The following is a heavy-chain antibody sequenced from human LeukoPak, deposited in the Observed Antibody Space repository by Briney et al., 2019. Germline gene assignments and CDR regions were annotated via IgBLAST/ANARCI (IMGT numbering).Heavy chain of an antibody. CDR3: ARDSSSSVYYYYGMDV. Sequence: GGSLRLSCAASGFTFSSYWMHWVRQAPGKGLVWVSRINSDRSSTSYADSVKGRFTISRDNAKNTLYLQMNSLRAEDTAVYYCARDSSSSVYYYYGMDVWGQGTTVTVSS. D-gene: IGHD6-6*01. V-gene: IGHV3-74*01. CDR2: INSDRSST. J-gene: IGHJ6*02. CDR1: GFTFSSYW.